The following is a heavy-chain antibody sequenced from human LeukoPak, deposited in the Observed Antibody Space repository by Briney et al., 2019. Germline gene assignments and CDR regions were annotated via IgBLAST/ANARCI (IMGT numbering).Heavy chain of an antibody. CDR2: MNTNSGNT. J-gene: IGHJ5*02. CDR3: ARAPRITMVRGVIYWFDP. D-gene: IGHD3-10*01. V-gene: IGHV1-8*03. CDR1: GYTFTSYD. Sequence: ASVKVSCKASGYTFTSYDINWVRQATGQGLEWMGWMNTNSGNTGYAQKFQSRVTITRNTSISTDYMELSSLRSEDTAVYYCARAPRITMVRGVIYWFDPWGQGTLVTVPS.